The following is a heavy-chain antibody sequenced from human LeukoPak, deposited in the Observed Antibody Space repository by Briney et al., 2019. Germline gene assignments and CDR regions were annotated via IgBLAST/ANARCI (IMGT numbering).Heavy chain of an antibody. D-gene: IGHD1-26*01. J-gene: IGHJ4*02. Sequence: ASVKVSCKASGGTFSSYAISWVRQAPGQGLEWMGGIIPIFGTANYAQKLQGRVTITTDESTSTAYMELSSLRSEDTAVYYCARERGIVGATGGFDYWGQGTLVTVSS. CDR3: ARERGIVGATGGFDY. V-gene: IGHV1-69*05. CDR1: GGTFSSYA. CDR2: IIPIFGTA.